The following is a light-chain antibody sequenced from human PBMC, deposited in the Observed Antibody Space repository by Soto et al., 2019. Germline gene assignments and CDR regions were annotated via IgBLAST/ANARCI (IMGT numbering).Light chain of an antibody. CDR1: SSDVGGYNY. J-gene: IGLJ2*01. CDR3: CSYAGSYTWV. CDR2: DVS. Sequence: QSVLTQPRSMSGSPAQSVTISCTGTSSDVGGYNYVSWYQQHPGKAPKLMIYDVSQRPSGVPDRLSGSKSGNTASLTISGLQGEDWADYYCCSYAGSYTWVFGGGTKLTLL. V-gene: IGLV2-11*01.